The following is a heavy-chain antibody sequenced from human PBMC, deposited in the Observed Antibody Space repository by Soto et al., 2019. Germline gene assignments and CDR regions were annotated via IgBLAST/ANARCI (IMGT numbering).Heavy chain of an antibody. V-gene: IGHV3-66*01. D-gene: IGHD2-15*01. J-gene: IGHJ6*04. Sequence: WGSMRLSCAASGFSVRSKYITVVLQNPGKGLEWVSLIQSGGTTYYADSVKGRFTISRDTSENTLHLQMDSLRVEDTAVYYCARDDVLGDGGRCYRIPLEVWGKGTSVTVSS. CDR3: ARDDVLGDGGRCYRIPLEV. CDR1: GFSVRSKY. CDR2: IQSGGTT.